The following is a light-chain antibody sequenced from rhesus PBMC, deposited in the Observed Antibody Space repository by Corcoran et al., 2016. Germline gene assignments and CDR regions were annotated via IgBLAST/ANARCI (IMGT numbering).Light chain of an antibody. Sequence: DIQMTQSPSSLSASVGDRVTITCRASENVNNYLNWYQQKPGKAHKLLIYKASTLQSGVPSRFSGSGSGTDYTFTISSLQPEDVATYYCQHGYGTPLTFGGGTKVEIK. CDR1: ENVNNY. J-gene: IGKJ4*01. V-gene: IGKV1-74*01. CDR3: QHGYGTPLT. CDR2: KAS.